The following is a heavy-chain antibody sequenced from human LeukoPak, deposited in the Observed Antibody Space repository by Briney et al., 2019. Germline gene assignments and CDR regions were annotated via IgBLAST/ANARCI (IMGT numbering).Heavy chain of an antibody. V-gene: IGHV4-34*01. CDR2: INHSGST. J-gene: IGHJ6*03. D-gene: IGHD6-13*01. CDR3: ELAAAGTTSYYYYMDV. CDR1: GGSFSGYY. Sequence: MASETLSLTCAVYGGSFSGYYWSWIRQPPGKGLEWIGEINHSGSTNYNPSLKSRVTISADTSKNQFSLKLSSVTAADTAVYYCELAAAGTTSYYYYMDVWGKGTTVTVSS.